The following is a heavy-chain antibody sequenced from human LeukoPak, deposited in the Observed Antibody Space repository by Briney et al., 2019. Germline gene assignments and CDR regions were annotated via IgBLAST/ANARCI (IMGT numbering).Heavy chain of an antibody. Sequence: ASVKVSCKVSGYTLTELSMHWVRQAPGKGLEWMGGFDPEDGERIYAQKFQGRVTMTEDTSTDTAYMELSSLRSEDTAVYYCSYYDILTGLNRWGQGTLVTVSS. CDR3: SYYDILTGLNR. CDR1: GYTLTELS. CDR2: FDPEDGER. V-gene: IGHV1-24*01. D-gene: IGHD3-9*01. J-gene: IGHJ4*02.